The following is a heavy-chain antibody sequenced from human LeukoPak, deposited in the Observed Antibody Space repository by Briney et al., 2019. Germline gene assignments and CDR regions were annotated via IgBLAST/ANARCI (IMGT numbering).Heavy chain of an antibody. CDR2: ITGTGGST. D-gene: IGHD3-10*01. Sequence: PGGSLRLSCAASGFTFSSYAMTWVRQAPGKGLEWVSAITGTGGSTYYAVSVKGRFTISRDNSQNTLYLQMNSLRAEDTAVYYCAKDPEGVLLWFGDAFDIWGQGTMVTVSS. V-gene: IGHV3-23*01. J-gene: IGHJ3*02. CDR1: GFTFSSYA. CDR3: AKDPEGVLLWFGDAFDI.